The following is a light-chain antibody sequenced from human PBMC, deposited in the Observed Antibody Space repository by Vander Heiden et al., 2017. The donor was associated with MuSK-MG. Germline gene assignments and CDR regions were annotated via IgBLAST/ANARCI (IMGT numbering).Light chain of an antibody. CDR1: QSVTSSY. CDR3: QQYGSSPYP. V-gene: IGKV3-20*01. J-gene: IGKJ1*01. Sequence: EIVLPQSPGTLSLSPGERATLSCRASQSVTSSYLAWYQQKPGQSPRLLIYGASGRATGIPNRFSGSGSGTDFTLTISRLEPEDFAVYYCQQYGSSPYPFGQRTKVEIK. CDR2: GAS.